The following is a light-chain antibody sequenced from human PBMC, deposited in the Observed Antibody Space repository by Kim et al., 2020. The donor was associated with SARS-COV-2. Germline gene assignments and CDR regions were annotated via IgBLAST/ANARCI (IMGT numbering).Light chain of an antibody. V-gene: IGKV1-6*01. J-gene: IGKJ1*01. CDR2: AAS. Sequence: AIQMTQSPSSLSASVGDRVTITCRASQDIRIDLAWYQQKPGKPPKLLIYAASTLQSGCPPRFSASGSGTDFTLTISSLQPEDFATYYCLQDFNYPWTFGQGTKVDIK. CDR1: QDIRID. CDR3: LQDFNYPWT.